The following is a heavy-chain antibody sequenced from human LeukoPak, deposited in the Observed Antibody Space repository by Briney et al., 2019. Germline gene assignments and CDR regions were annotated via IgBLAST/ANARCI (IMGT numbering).Heavy chain of an antibody. CDR1: GLSLSNVW. Sequence: PGGSLRLSCVVSGLSLSNVWMSWVRQAPGEGLEWVGRIKSKTEGGTTDYAAPVKGSFTISRDDSKNTLYLQMSSLKAEDTGLYYCTTMRGYYGMDVWGQGTTVTVSS. CDR3: TTMRGYYGMDV. CDR2: IKSKTEGGTT. V-gene: IGHV3-15*01. J-gene: IGHJ6*02.